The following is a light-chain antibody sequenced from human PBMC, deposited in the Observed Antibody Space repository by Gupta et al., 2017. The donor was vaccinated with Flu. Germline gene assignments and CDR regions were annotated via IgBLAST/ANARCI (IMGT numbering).Light chain of an antibody. CDR2: AAS. J-gene: IGKJ1*01. CDR3: QQSYTTLWT. V-gene: IGKV1-39*01. CDR1: QSINSY. Sequence: IYTTHPPSSLSASVGDRVTITCRASQSINSYLNWYQQKPGKVPQLLIYAASSLQSGVSSRFSGSGSGTDFTLTISSLQPEDFATYYCQQSYTTLWTFGQGTKVEIK.